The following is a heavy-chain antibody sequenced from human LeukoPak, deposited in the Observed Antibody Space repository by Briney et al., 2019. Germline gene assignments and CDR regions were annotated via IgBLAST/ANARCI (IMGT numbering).Heavy chain of an antibody. CDR1: GFSLSTSGVG. Sequence: SGPTLVKPTQTLTLTCTFSGFSLSTSGVGVGWIRQPPGKALEWLALIYWDDDKRYSPSLKSRLTITKDTSKNQLVLTMPNMHPVDTATSYCAHSRGSGSYYNDWGQGTLVTVSS. J-gene: IGHJ4*02. CDR3: AHSRGSGSYYND. D-gene: IGHD3-10*01. V-gene: IGHV2-5*02. CDR2: IYWDDDK.